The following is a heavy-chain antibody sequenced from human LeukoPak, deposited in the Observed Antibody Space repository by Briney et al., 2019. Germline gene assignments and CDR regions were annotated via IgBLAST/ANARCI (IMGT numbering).Heavy chain of an antibody. J-gene: IGHJ3*02. CDR2: ISSSSSYI. CDR3: ARDPGLVPAAFDI. Sequence: KPGGSLRLSCAASGFTFSSYSMNWVRQAPGKGLEWVSSISSSSSYIYYADSVKGRFTISRDNAKNSLYLQMNSLRAEDTAVYYCARDPGLVPAAFDIWGQGTMVTVSS. CDR1: GFTFSSYS. V-gene: IGHV3-21*01. D-gene: IGHD2-2*01.